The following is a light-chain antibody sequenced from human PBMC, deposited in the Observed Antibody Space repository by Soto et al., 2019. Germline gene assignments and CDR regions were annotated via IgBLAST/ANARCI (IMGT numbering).Light chain of an antibody. CDR3: QQYKTYSRT. J-gene: IGKJ1*01. CDR2: DGS. Sequence: DIQMTQSPSTLSASVGDRIIITCRASQSINTWLAWYQQKPGEAPKLLSYDGSTLERGVPSRFSGSGSGTEFTLTISRLQPDDFATFYCQQYKTYSRTFGQGTKVEVK. CDR1: QSINTW. V-gene: IGKV1-5*03.